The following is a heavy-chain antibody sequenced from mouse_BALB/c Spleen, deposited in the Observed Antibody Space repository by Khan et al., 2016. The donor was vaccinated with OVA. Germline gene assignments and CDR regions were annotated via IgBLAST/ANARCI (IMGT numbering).Heavy chain of an antibody. J-gene: IGHJ2*01. CDR1: GYSFTGYF. CDR3: ARTYGSDFDY. Sequence: EVQLQQSGPELVKPGASVKISCKASGYSFTGYFMTWVMQSPGKSLEWIGRINPHIGETFYNQKFRDKATLTVDESSSTAHMELRSLASEDSAVYECARTYGSDFDYWGQGTTLTVSS. V-gene: IGHV1-20*02. D-gene: IGHD1-1*01. CDR2: INPHIGET.